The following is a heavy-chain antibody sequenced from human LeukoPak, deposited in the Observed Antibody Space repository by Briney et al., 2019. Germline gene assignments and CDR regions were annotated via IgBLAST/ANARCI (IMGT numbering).Heavy chain of an antibody. Sequence: ASVKVCCTASGYTFTSYGISWVREAPGQGLEWMGWISAYNGNTNYAQKLQGRVTMTTDTSTSTASMELRSLRSDDTAVYYCARDSAGRDGDNYRASARAFDIWGQGTMVTVSS. D-gene: IGHD5-24*01. J-gene: IGHJ3*02. V-gene: IGHV1-18*01. CDR1: GYTFTSYG. CDR3: ARDSAGRDGDNYRASARAFDI. CDR2: ISAYNGNT.